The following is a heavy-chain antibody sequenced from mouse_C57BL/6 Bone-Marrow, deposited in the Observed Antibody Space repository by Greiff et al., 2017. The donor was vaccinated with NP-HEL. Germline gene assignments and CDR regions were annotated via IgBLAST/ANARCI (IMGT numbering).Heavy chain of an antibody. J-gene: IGHJ2*01. CDR1: GYTFTDYE. CDR2: IDPETGGT. CDR3: TRRGYGSLHFDD. V-gene: IGHV1-15*01. D-gene: IGHD1-1*01. Sequence: QVQLQQSGAELVRPGASVTLSCKASGYTFTDYEMHWVKQTPVHGLEWIGAIDPETGGTAYNQKFKGKAILTADKSSSTAYMELRSLTSEDSAVYYCTRRGYGSLHFDDWGQGTTLTVSS.